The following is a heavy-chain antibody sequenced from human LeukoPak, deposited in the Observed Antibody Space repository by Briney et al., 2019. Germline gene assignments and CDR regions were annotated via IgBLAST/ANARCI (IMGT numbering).Heavy chain of an antibody. CDR3: AKDSGVSTLVVVGDAFDV. V-gene: IGHV3-23*01. Sequence: GGSLRLSCAASGFTFSSYAMTWVRQAPGKGLEWVSVISGSGGTTHYADSVKGRFTISRDNSKKTLFLQMNSLRAEDTALYYCAKDSGVSTLVVVGDAFDVWGQGTMVTVSS. J-gene: IGHJ3*01. D-gene: IGHD3-22*01. CDR1: GFTFSSYA. CDR2: ISGSGGTT.